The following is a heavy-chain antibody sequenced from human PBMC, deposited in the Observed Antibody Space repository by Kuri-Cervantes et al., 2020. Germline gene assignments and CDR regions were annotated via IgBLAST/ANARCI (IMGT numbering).Heavy chain of an antibody. CDR1: GGSFSGYY. V-gene: IGHV4-34*12. Sequence: SQTLSLTCAVYGGSFSGYYWSWIRQPPGKGLKWIGEIFHAGSTNYNSSLKSRAIISIDESKNQFSLILTSVTAADTAIYYCARQDSSTVPGTLDYWGQGILVTVSS. CDR2: IFHAGST. J-gene: IGHJ4*02. D-gene: IGHD6-19*01. CDR3: ARQDSSTVPGTLDY.